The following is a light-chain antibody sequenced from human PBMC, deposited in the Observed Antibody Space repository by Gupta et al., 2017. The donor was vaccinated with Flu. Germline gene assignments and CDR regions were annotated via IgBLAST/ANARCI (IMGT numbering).Light chain of an antibody. V-gene: IGLV1-47*01. J-gene: IGLJ3*02. CDR2: KNN. CDR1: SSNIGSKD. Sequence: SSNIGSKDGFWYRQYPGTAPNILIQKNNLRPSGVPERCSGSKSGSSASVAISRRRSEDEDDDYCSAWDDNLSSPWVFGGGTKLTVL. CDR3: SAWDDNLSSPWV.